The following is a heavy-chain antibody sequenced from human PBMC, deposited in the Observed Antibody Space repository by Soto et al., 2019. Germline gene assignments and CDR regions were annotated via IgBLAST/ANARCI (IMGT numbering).Heavy chain of an antibody. Sequence: VHLVDSGGGLVKPGGSLRLSCAASGFTFSDYFMTWIRQAPGKGLEWVSYIGSRGSPIYYVDSVKGRFTISRDNAKAALYLHMNSLQAEDAAVYYCASVSSSSLFDYWGQGTLVTVSS. J-gene: IGHJ4*02. V-gene: IGHV3-11*01. CDR1: GFTFSDYF. CDR3: ASVSSSSLFDY. D-gene: IGHD6-6*01. CDR2: IGSRGSPI.